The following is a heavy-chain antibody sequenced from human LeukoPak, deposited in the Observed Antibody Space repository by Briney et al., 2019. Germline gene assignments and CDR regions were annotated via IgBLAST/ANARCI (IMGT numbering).Heavy chain of an antibody. CDR3: AREEGYCSGGSCYFWFDP. CDR1: GFTFSSYE. D-gene: IGHD2-15*01. Sequence: GGSLRLSCAASGFTFSSYEMNWVRQAPGKGLEWVANIKQDGSEKNYVDSVKGRFTVSRDIPNNSLYLQMNSLSAEDTAVYYCAREEGYCSGGSCYFWFDPWGQGTLVTVSS. J-gene: IGHJ5*02. CDR2: IKQDGSEK. V-gene: IGHV3-7*05.